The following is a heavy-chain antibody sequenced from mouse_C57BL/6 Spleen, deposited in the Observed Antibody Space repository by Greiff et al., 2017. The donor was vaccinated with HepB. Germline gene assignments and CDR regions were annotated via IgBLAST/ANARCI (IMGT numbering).Heavy chain of an antibody. Sequence: EVQLVESGEGLVKPGGSLKLSCAASGFTFSSYAMSWVRQTPENRLEWVAYISSGGDYIYYADTVKGRFTISRDNARNTLYLQMSSLKSEDTAMYYCTRDPHYYGSSYGYFDVWGTGTTVTVSS. D-gene: IGHD1-1*01. V-gene: IGHV5-9-1*02. J-gene: IGHJ1*03. CDR2: ISSGGDYI. CDR3: TRDPHYYGSSYGYFDV. CDR1: GFTFSSYA.